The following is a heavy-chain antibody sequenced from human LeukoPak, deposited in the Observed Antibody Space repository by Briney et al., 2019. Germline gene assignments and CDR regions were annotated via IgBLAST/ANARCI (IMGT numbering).Heavy chain of an antibody. D-gene: IGHD5-24*01. Sequence: PSETLSPTCTVSGGSISSYYWSWIRQPPGKGLEWIGYIYYSGSTNYNPSLKSRVTISVDTSKNQFSLKLSSVTAADTAVYYCARVGDGYNTPDYWGQGTLVTVSS. J-gene: IGHJ4*02. CDR3: ARVGDGYNTPDY. CDR2: IYYSGST. V-gene: IGHV4-59*01. CDR1: GGSISSYY.